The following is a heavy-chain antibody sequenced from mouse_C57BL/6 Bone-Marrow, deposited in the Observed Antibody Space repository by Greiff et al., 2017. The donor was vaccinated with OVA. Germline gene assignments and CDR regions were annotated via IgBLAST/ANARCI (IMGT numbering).Heavy chain of an antibody. CDR1: GFTFSSYG. D-gene: IGHD1-2*01. J-gene: IGHJ3*01. CDR3: ANLSQFMLASFAY. CDR2: ISSGGSYT. V-gene: IGHV5-6*01. Sequence: EVHLVESGGDLVKPGGSLKLSCAASGFTFSSYGMSWVRQTPDKRLEWVATISSGGSYTYYPDSVKGRFTISRDNAKNTLYLQMSSLKSEDTAMYYCANLSQFMLASFAYWGQGTLVTVSA.